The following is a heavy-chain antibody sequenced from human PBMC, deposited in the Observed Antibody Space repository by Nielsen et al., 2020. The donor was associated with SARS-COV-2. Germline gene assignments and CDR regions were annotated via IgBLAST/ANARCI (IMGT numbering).Heavy chain of an antibody. CDR2: ISRDSGSI. Sequence: GGSLRLSCAASGFTFDDYAMHWVRQAPGKGLEWVSGISRDSGSIDYADSVKGRFTISRDNAKNSLYLQMNSLRAEDTALYYCAKDSGDYDNYGMDVWGQGTTVTVSS. V-gene: IGHV3-9*01. CDR3: AKDSGDYDNYGMDV. D-gene: IGHD2-21*02. J-gene: IGHJ6*02. CDR1: GFTFDDYA.